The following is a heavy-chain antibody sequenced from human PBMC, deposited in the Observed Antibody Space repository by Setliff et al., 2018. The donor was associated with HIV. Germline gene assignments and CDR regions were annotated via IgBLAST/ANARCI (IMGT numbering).Heavy chain of an antibody. D-gene: IGHD3-22*01. CDR2: INHSGGT. Sequence: SETLSLTCAVYGGSFSAYYWSWIRQTPGKGLEWIGEINHSGGTNYNPSLKSRVTMSVDTSKNQFSLKLSSVTAADMAVYYCARGGRDYSESSGYAVPGDYYGMDVWGQGTTVTVSS. J-gene: IGHJ6*02. CDR1: GGSFSAYY. CDR3: ARGGRDYSESSGYAVPGDYYGMDV. V-gene: IGHV4-34*01.